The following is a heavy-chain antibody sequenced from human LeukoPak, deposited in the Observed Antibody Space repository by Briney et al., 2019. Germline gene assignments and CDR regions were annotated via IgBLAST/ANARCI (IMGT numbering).Heavy chain of an antibody. V-gene: IGHV5-51*01. D-gene: IGHD3-22*01. J-gene: IGHJ4*02. CDR1: GYSFTSYW. CDR3: ARHGGNYYDSSGYYYGY. Sequence: GESLKISCKGSGYSFTSYWIGWVRQMPGKGLEWMGIIYPGDSDTRHSPSFQGQVTISADKSISTAYLQWSSLKASDTAMYYCARHGGNYYDSSGYYYGYWGQGTLVTVSS. CDR2: IYPGDSDT.